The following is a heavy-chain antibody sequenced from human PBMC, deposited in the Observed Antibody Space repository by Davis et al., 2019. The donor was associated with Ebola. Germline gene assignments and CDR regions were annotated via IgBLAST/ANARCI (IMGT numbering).Heavy chain of an antibody. CDR3: ARAVSGMSAYGDYRPYYDGMDV. D-gene: IGHD4-17*01. V-gene: IGHV1-69*13. CDR2: IIPIFGTA. J-gene: IGHJ6*02. CDR1: GGTFSSYA. Sequence: SVKVSCKASGGTFSSYAISWVRQAPGQGLEWMGGIIPIFGTANYAQKFQGRVTITADESTSTAYMELSSLRSEDTAVYYCARAVSGMSAYGDYRPYYDGMDVWGQGTTVTVSS.